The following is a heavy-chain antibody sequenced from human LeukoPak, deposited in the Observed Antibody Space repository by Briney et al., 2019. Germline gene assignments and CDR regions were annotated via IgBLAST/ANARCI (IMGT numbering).Heavy chain of an antibody. J-gene: IGHJ4*02. CDR2: MSPNSGNT. V-gene: IGHV1-8*01. D-gene: IGHD3-22*01. CDR3: ARVKSIIMIVVVIPTYYFDY. Sequence: ASVKVSRKASGYTFTSYDINWVRQATGQGLEWMGWMSPNSGNTGYAQKFQGRVNMTRNNSISTAYMELSSLRSEDTAVYYCARVKSIIMIVVVIPTYYFDYWGQGTLVTVSS. CDR1: GYTFTSYD.